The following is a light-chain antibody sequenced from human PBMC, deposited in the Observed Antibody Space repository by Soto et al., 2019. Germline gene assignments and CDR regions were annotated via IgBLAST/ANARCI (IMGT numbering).Light chain of an antibody. V-gene: IGKV3-15*01. CDR1: QSFSNN. J-gene: IGKJ4*01. CDR3: QQYNNWPLT. CDR2: HAS. Sequence: EIVMTQSPATLSVSPGERVTVSCRASQSFSNNLAWYQQKPGQAPRLLIFHASTRATGIPARFSGSGSGTEFTLTISSLQSEDFAVYYCQQYNNWPLTFGGGTKVEIK.